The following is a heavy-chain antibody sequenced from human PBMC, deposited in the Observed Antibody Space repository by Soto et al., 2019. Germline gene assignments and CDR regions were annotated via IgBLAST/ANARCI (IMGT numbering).Heavy chain of an antibody. CDR2: IIPISDTT. CDR3: ARSQGSSTSLEIYYYYYYGMDG. D-gene: IGHD2-2*01. Sequence: QVQLVQSGAEVKKPGSSVKVSCKASGGTFSSYAISWVRQAPGHGLEWMGGIIPISDTTNYAQKFQGRVTITADESTSTAYMELSSLRSEDTAVYYCARSQGSSTSLEIYYYYYYGMDGWGQGTTVTVSS. V-gene: IGHV1-69*01. J-gene: IGHJ6*02. CDR1: GGTFSSYA.